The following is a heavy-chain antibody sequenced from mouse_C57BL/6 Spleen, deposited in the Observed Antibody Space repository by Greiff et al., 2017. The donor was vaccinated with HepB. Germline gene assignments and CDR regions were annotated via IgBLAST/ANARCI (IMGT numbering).Heavy chain of an antibody. V-gene: IGHV5-4*03. CDR1: GFTFSSYA. J-gene: IGHJ4*01. D-gene: IGHD1-1*02. Sequence: EVMLVESGGGLVKPGGSLKLSCAASGFTFSSYAMSWVRQTPEKRLEWVATISDGGSYTYYPDNVKGRFTISRDNAKNNLYLQMSHLKSEDTAMYYCARGDYYYYAMDYWGQGTSVTVSS. CDR3: ARGDYYYYAMDY. CDR2: ISDGGSYT.